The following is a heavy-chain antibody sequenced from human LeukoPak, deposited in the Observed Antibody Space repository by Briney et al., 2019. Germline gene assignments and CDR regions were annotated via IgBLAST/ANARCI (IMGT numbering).Heavy chain of an antibody. D-gene: IGHD3-10*01. CDR2: ISWGSGHL. CDR3: ARGPPYGSRSDYLDS. Sequence: GGSLRVSCVMSGFTFNEYAMHWVRQAPGRGLEWVGGISWGSGHLDYADYVKGRFTISRDDANNSLYLQMNSLRVEDTAVYYCARGPPYGSRSDYLDSWGQGILVTVSS. V-gene: IGHV3-9*01. CDR1: GFTFNEYA. J-gene: IGHJ4*02.